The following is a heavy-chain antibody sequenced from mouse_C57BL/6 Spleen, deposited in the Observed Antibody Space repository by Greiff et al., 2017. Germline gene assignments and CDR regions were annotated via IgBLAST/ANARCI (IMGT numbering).Heavy chain of an antibody. J-gene: IGHJ2*01. CDR1: GYSFTGYY. Sequence: VQLQQSGPELVKPGASVKISCTASGYSFTGYYLNWVKQSPEKSLEWIGEINPSTGGTTYNQKFKAKATLTVDKSSSTAYMQLKSLTSEDSAVYYCARNPNYYFFDYWGQGTTLTVSS. V-gene: IGHV1-42*01. CDR3: ARNPNYYFFDY. D-gene: IGHD1-1*01. CDR2: INPSTGGT.